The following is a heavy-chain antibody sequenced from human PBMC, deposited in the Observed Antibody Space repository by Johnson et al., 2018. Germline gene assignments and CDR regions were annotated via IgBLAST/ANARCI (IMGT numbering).Heavy chain of an antibody. J-gene: IGHJ6*04. CDR1: GFTFDDYA. D-gene: IGHD6-13*01. Sequence: QLVQSGGGLVQPGRSLRLSCAASGFTFDDYAMHWVRQAPGKGLEWVSGISWNSGSIGYADSVKGRFTISRDNAKNSLYLQMNRLRAEDTALYYCVLGMGIGMVWVDVWGKGTTVTVSS. V-gene: IGHV3-9*01. CDR2: ISWNSGSI. CDR3: VLGMGIGMVWVDV.